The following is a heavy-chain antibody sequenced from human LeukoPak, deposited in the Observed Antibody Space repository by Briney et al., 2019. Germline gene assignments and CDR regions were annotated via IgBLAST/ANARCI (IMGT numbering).Heavy chain of an antibody. CDR3: AKGVSSVVYALNWFDP. Sequence: GGSLRLSCAASGFTFSSYAMSWVRQAPGKGLEWVSAISGSGGSTYYADSVKGRCTISRDNSKNTLYLQMNSLRAEDTAVYYCAKGVSSVVYALNWFDPWGQGTLVTVSS. CDR2: ISGSGGST. V-gene: IGHV3-23*01. J-gene: IGHJ5*02. CDR1: GFTFSSYA. D-gene: IGHD2-8*02.